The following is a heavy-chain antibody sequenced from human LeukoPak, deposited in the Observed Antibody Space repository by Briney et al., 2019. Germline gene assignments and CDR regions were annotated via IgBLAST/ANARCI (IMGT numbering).Heavy chain of an antibody. Sequence: SGTLSLTCAVSGGSISSSNWWSWVRQPPGKGLEWIGEIYHSGSTNYNPSLKSRVTISVDTSKNQFSLKLTSVTAADTAVYYCARQGVSSYQYYFDYWGQGTLVTVSS. D-gene: IGHD3-22*01. CDR2: IYHSGST. CDR3: ARQGVSSYQYYFDY. J-gene: IGHJ4*02. V-gene: IGHV4-4*02. CDR1: GGSISSSNW.